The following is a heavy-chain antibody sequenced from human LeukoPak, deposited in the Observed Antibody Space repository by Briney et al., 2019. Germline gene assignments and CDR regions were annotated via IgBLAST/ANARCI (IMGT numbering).Heavy chain of an antibody. CDR2: IYPGDSDA. J-gene: IGHJ4*02. CDR3: ARQKPEGRFGEFTY. D-gene: IGHD3-10*01. V-gene: IGHV5-51*01. CDR1: GYSFTTYW. Sequence: GESLKISCKGSGYSFTTYWIGWVRQMPGKGLEWMGIIYPGDSDARYSPSFQGQVTISADKSISTAYLQWSSLKASDSAMYYCARQKPEGRFGEFTYWGQGTLVTVSS.